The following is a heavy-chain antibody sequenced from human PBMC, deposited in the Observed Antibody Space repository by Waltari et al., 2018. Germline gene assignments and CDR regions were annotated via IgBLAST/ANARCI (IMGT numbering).Heavy chain of an antibody. D-gene: IGHD2-2*01. CDR3: AREVVPSSKVVVNWFDP. Sequence: QVQLVQSGSELKKPGASVKISCKASGYTFTNYAINWLRQVPGQGLNLMGWITTNTGNPTYVQGFTGRFVFSLDTSVSTAYLEINNLKADDTAVYYCAREVVPSSKVVVNWFDPWGQGTLVTVSS. J-gene: IGHJ5*02. CDR1: GYTFTNYA. V-gene: IGHV7-4-1*02. CDR2: ITTNTGNP.